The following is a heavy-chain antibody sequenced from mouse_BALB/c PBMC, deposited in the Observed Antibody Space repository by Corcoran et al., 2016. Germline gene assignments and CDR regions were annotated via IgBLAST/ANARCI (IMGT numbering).Heavy chain of an antibody. J-gene: IGHJ4*01. Sequence: EVQLQQSGPELVKPGASMKISCKASGYSFTGYTMNWVKQSHGKNLEWIGLINPYNGGTSYNQKFKGKATLTADKSSSTAYMELLSLTSEDSAVYYCARDYYGSTPYYYAMDYWGQGTSVTVSS. CDR3: ARDYYGSTPYYYAMDY. D-gene: IGHD1-1*01. CDR1: GYSFTGYT. CDR2: INPYNGGT. V-gene: IGHV1-18*01.